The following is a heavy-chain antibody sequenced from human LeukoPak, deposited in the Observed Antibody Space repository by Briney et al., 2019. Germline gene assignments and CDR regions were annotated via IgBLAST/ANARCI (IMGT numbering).Heavy chain of an antibody. CDR2: ISSSGSTI. J-gene: IGHJ4*02. V-gene: IGHV3-48*03. Sequence: GGSLRLSCAASGYTFSSYEMNWVRQAPGKGLEWVSYISSSGSTIYYADSVKGRFTISRDNAKNSLYLQMNSLRAEDTAVYYCARISLLVPDYWGQGTLVTVSS. D-gene: IGHD6-13*01. CDR1: GYTFSSYE. CDR3: ARISLLVPDY.